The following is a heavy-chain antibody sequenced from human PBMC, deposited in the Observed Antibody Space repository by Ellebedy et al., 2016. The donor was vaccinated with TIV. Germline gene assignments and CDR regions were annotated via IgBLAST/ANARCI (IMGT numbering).Heavy chain of an antibody. CDR2: ITSSGVTT. V-gene: IGHV3-11*01. J-gene: IGHJ4*02. D-gene: IGHD3-22*01. Sequence: GGSLRLSXAASGFTFSDYYMSWIRQAPGKGLEWISYITSSGVTTYYADSVKGRFTISRDNAKNSVDLQMHSLRVEDTAVYYCARFYDHSSGDFDYWGQGTLVTVSS. CDR3: ARFYDHSSGDFDY. CDR1: GFTFSDYY.